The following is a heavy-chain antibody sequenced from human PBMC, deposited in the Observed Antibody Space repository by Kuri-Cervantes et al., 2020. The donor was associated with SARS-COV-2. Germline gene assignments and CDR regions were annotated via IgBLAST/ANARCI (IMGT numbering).Heavy chain of an antibody. CDR1: GYTFTSYG. Sequence: KVSCKASGYTFTSYGISWVRQMPGKGLEWMGIIYPGDSDTRYSPSFQGQVTISADKSISTAYLQWSSLRASDTAMYYCARRDFGWGSYDLDYWGQGTLVTVSS. D-gene: IGHD3-16*01. V-gene: IGHV5-51*01. CDR3: ARRDFGWGSYDLDY. CDR2: IYPGDSDT. J-gene: IGHJ4*02.